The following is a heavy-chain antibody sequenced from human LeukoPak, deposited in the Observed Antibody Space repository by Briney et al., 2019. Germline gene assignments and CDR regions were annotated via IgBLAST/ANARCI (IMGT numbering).Heavy chain of an antibody. V-gene: IGHV4-4*07. Sequence: SETLSLTCTVSGGSINSYYLSWIRQPAGKGLEWIGGIYTSGSSNYNPSLKSRVAMSVDTSKNQFSLRLTSVTAADAAVYYCASGAYGDYRNYYFYLDVWGKGTTVTVSS. CDR2: IYTSGSS. CDR3: ASGAYGDYRNYYFYLDV. CDR1: GGSINSYY. D-gene: IGHD4-17*01. J-gene: IGHJ6*03.